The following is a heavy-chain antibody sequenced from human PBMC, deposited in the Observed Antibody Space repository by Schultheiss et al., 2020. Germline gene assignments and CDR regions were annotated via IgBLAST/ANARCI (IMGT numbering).Heavy chain of an antibody. CDR2: IKSKTDGGTT. Sequence: GGSLRLSCAASGFTFSNAWMSWVRQAPGKGLEWVGRIKSKTDGGTTDYAAPVKGRFTISRDDSKSIAYLQMNNLKTEDTAVYYCTRGDDYSNYYYYGMDVWGQGTTVTVYS. V-gene: IGHV3-15*01. CDR3: TRGDDYSNYYYYGMDV. J-gene: IGHJ6*02. D-gene: IGHD4-11*01. CDR1: GFTFSNAW.